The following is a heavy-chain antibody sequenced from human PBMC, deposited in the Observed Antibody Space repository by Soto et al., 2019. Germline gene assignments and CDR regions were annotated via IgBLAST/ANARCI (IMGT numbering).Heavy chain of an antibody. Sequence: GESLKISCKGSGYTFTDYWIGWVRQMPGKGPEWMGIIYPGDSDTKYNPSFQGQVTISADKSITTTYLQWSSLKASDTAIYYCAASIFYYGMDVWGQGTTVTVSS. CDR3: AASIFYYGMDV. V-gene: IGHV5-51*01. CDR1: GYTFTDYW. J-gene: IGHJ6*02. CDR2: IYPGDSDT.